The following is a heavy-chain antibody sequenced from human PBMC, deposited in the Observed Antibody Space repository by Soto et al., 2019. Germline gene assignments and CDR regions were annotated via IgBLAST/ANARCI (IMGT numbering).Heavy chain of an antibody. CDR3: ARRGGSSSGYYYYAMAV. Sequence: SETLSLTCSVSSDSMNSGGYYWSWIRQHPGKGLEWIGYIYSNGDTYYNPSLKSRVTISVDTSKNQFSLNLTSVTAADTAVYYCARRGGSSSGYYYYAMAVWGQGTTVTVSS. CDR1: SDSMNSGGYY. V-gene: IGHV4-31*03. CDR2: IYSNGDT. D-gene: IGHD6-6*01. J-gene: IGHJ6*02.